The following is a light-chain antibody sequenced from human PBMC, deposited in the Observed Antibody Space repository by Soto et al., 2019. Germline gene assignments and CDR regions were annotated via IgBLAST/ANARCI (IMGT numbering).Light chain of an antibody. CDR1: QSVGYK. CDR3: QQYDNWPLT. Sequence: EILMTQSPATLSVSPGERATLSSRASQSVGYKLAWYQQKPGQAPRLLISAASTSATGIPARFSGSGSGTEFTLTISSLQSEDFAIYSCQQYDNWPLTFGGGTKVEIK. J-gene: IGKJ4*01. CDR2: AAS. V-gene: IGKV3-15*01.